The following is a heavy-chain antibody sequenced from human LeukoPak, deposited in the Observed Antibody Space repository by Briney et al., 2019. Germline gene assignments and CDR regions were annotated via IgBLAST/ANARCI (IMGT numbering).Heavy chain of an antibody. D-gene: IGHD4-17*01. CDR2: IIPIFGTA. CDR1: GGTFSSYA. CDR3: AVYGDYEKWAFDI. Sequence: SVKVSCKASGGTFSSYAISWVRQAPGQGLEWMGGIIPIFGTANYAQKFQRRVTITADKSTSTAYMELSSLRSEDTAVYYCAVYGDYEKWAFDIWGQGTMVTVSS. V-gene: IGHV1-69*06. J-gene: IGHJ3*02.